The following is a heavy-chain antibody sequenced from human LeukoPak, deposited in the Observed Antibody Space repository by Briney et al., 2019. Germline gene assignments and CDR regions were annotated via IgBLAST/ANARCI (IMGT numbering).Heavy chain of an antibody. Sequence: PPGKSLRLSCAASGFPFSASAMTWVRQAPGKGLEWVSHILSTGTTYYADSMRGHFTISRDNSKNTLYLLMTSLRADDTAVYYCATVKYDYGDPVGWFDPWGQGTLVTVSS. D-gene: IGHD4-17*01. CDR1: GFPFSASA. CDR3: ATVKYDYGDPVGWFDP. CDR2: ILSTGTT. V-gene: IGHV3-23*01. J-gene: IGHJ5*02.